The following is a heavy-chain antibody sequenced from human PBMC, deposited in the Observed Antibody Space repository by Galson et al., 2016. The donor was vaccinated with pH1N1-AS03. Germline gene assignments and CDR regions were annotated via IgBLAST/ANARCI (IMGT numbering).Heavy chain of an antibody. V-gene: IGHV3-30*02. CDR1: GFTFRSFG. Sequence: LRLSCAASGFTFRSFGMNWVRQAPGKGLEWVAFIRYDGRNKFYADSMKGRFTISRDNSKNTLYLQVNSLRTDDTAVYYCARAAYDRTEDYYSHFDKWGQGTLVTVSS. CDR3: ARAAYDRTEDYYSHFDK. CDR2: IRYDGRNK. D-gene: IGHD3-22*01. J-gene: IGHJ4*02.